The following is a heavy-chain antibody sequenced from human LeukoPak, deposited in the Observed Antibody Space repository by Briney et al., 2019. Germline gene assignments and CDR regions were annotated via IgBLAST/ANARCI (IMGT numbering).Heavy chain of an antibody. CDR1: GGSISSYY. Sequence: PSETLSLTCTVSGGSISSYYWSWIRQPPGKGLEWIGYIYYSGSTNYNPSLKSRVTISVDTSKNQFSLKLSSVTAADTAVYYCARGGAWFGDYSMDAWGQGTTVTVSS. D-gene: IGHD3-10*01. J-gene: IGHJ6*02. V-gene: IGHV4-59*01. CDR2: IYYSGST. CDR3: ARGGAWFGDYSMDA.